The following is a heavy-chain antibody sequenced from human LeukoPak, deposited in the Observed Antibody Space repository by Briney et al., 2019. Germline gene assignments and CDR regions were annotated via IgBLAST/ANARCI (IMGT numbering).Heavy chain of an antibody. CDR2: ISYDGSNK. CDR1: GFTFSSYA. D-gene: IGHD2-21*02. V-gene: IGHV3-30-3*01. Sequence: PGGSLRLSCAASGFTFSSYAMHWVRQAPGKGLEWVAVISYDGSNKYYADSVKGRFTISRDNSKNTLYLQMNSLRAEDTAVYYCASLYCGGDCYRHRRTNYYYYSGMDVWGQGTTVTVSS. J-gene: IGHJ6*02. CDR3: ASLYCGGDCYRHRRTNYYYYSGMDV.